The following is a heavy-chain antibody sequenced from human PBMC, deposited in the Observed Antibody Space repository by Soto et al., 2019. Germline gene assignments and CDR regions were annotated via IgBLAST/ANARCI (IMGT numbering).Heavy chain of an antibody. CDR2: ISHSGTT. CDR1: GFPISSPYS. V-gene: IGHV4-38-2*02. J-gene: IGHJ6*02. CDR3: ARVTMVIRDSDHFGVDV. D-gene: IGHD4-17*01. Sequence: TLSLTCLVSGFPISSPYSWGWIRQPPGKGLEWIGSISHSGTTSYSPSLKSRVSISVDTSKNQVSLKLTSVTAADTAVYFCARVTMVIRDSDHFGVDVWGHGTTVTVSS.